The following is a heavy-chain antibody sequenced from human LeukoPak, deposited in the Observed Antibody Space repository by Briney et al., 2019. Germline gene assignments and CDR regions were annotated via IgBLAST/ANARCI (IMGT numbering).Heavy chain of an antibody. CDR1: GLTFSNSW. Sequence: GGSLRLSCEASGLTFSNSWVHWVRQVPGKGLVWVSRMYGDMRDISYADSVKGRFTISRDNAKNTVYLQMNSLRGEDTAVYYCARDLGLRGSIWGRGTLVTVSS. CDR2: MYGDMRDI. J-gene: IGHJ4*02. V-gene: IGHV3-74*01. D-gene: IGHD5-12*01. CDR3: ARDLGLRGSI.